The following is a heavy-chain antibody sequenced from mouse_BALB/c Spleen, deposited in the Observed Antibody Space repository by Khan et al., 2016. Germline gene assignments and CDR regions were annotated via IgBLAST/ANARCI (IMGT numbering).Heavy chain of an antibody. J-gene: IGHJ4*01. V-gene: IGHV4-1*02. CDR1: GFDFSRYW. CDR3: ARHYDSSYGAMDY. D-gene: IGHD1-1*01. CDR2: INPDSSTI. Sequence: EVKLLESGGGLVQPGGSLKLSCAASGFDFSRYWMSWVRQAPGKGLEWIGEINPDSSTINYTPSLKDKFIISRDNAKNTLYLQMSKVRSEDTALYYCARHYDSSYGAMDYWGQGTSVTVSS.